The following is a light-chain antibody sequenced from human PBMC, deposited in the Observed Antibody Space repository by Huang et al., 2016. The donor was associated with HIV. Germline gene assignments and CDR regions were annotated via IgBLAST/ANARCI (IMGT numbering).Light chain of an antibody. V-gene: IGKV1-5*03. CDR3: QQYNNYFWT. CDR2: QTS. Sequence: DIEMTQYPSTLSASVGDRVTITCRASQSVVTWLAWYQQKSGKAPKLLIYQTSTLKIVVPSMFSGSGSGTEFTLTISSLQPDDFGTYYCQQYNNYFWTFGQGTKVEIK. CDR1: QSVVTW. J-gene: IGKJ1*01.